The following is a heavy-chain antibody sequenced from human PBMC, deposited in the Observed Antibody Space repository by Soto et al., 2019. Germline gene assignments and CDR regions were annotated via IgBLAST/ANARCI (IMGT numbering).Heavy chain of an antibody. V-gene: IGHV1-18*01. CDR2: IRPYNGDT. CDR1: GYMFMSYG. Sequence: SVKVSCKASGYMFMSYGINWVRQAPGQGLEWMGWIRPYNGDTKYAQNLQGRVTMTTDTSTSTAYMEMRSLRSDDTAVYYCVRDLDGSGSYYTDYWGPGTLVTVSS. D-gene: IGHD3-10*01. CDR3: VRDLDGSGSYYTDY. J-gene: IGHJ4*02.